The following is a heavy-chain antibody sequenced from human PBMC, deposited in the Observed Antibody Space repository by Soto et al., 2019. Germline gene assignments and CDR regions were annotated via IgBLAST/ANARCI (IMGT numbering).Heavy chain of an antibody. J-gene: IGHJ6*02. V-gene: IGHV1-8*01. CDR1: GYTFTSYD. D-gene: IGHD2-21*02. CDR3: ARDAMAYCGGDCYPSYYYYYGMDV. Sequence: ASVKVSCKASGYTFTSYDINWVRQATGQGPEWMGWMNPNSGNTGYAQKFQGRVAMTRNTSISTAYMELSSLRSEDTAVYYCARDAMAYCGGDCYPSYYYYYGMDVWGQGTTVTVSS. CDR2: MNPNSGNT.